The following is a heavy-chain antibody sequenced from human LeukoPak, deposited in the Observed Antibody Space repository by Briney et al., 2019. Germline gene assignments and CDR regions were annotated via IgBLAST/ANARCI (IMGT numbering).Heavy chain of an antibody. V-gene: IGHV3-66*01. D-gene: IGHD1-26*01. Sequence: PGGSLRLSCAASGFTVINNYMSWVRQAPGKGLEGVSVIYSSDSTYYADSVKGRFSISIDNTQNSLSLQMSSLKAEATAVYDCVREAAATLFYYWGQGTLVTVSS. CDR3: VREAAATLFYY. J-gene: IGHJ4*02. CDR2: IYSSDST. CDR1: GFTVINNY.